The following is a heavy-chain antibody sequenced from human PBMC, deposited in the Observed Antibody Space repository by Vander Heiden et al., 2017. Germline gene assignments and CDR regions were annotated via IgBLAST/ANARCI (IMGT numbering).Heavy chain of an antibody. V-gene: IGHV3-30-3*01. CDR3: ARASYCSSTSCSHFDY. CDR1: AFPFSLYA. Sequence: QVQLVASGGGVVQPGRSLRLSCAASAFPFSLYAMHWVRQAPGKGLEWVAVRSYDGSNKYYADSVKGRFTISRDNSKNTLYLQMNSLRAEDTAVYYCARASYCSSTSCSHFDYWGQGTLVTVSS. D-gene: IGHD2-2*01. CDR2: RSYDGSNK. J-gene: IGHJ4*02.